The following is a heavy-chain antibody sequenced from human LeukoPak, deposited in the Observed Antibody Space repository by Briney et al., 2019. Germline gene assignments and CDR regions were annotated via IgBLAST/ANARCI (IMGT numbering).Heavy chain of an antibody. J-gene: IGHJ6*03. Sequence: ASVKVSCKASGYTFTNYYIHWVRQAPGQGLEWMGWINPNSGGTNYAQKFQGRVTMTRDTSISTAYMELSRLRSDDTAVYYCARDAVSRYYDFWYYYYYMDVWGKGTTVTVSS. CDR2: INPNSGGT. CDR1: GYTFTNYY. D-gene: IGHD3-3*01. CDR3: ARDAVSRYYDFWYYYYYMDV. V-gene: IGHV1-2*02.